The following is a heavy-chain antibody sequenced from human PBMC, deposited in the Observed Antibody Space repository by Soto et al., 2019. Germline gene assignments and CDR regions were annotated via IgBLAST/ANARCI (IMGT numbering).Heavy chain of an antibody. CDR3: ARDRGYRSGSFGS. CDR1: GGSISGYY. Sequence: SETLSLTCIVSGGSISGYYWSWIRQPAGKELEWIGRIYSDGTTNYNPSLKGRGTMSVDTSKKRISLKLTSVTAADTAMYYCARDRGYRSGSFGSWGQGVLVTVSS. J-gene: IGHJ5*02. V-gene: IGHV4-4*07. D-gene: IGHD5-18*01. CDR2: IYSDGTT.